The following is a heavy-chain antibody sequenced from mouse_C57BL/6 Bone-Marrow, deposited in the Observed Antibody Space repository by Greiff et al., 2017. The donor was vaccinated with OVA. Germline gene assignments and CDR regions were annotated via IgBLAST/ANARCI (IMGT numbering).Heavy chain of an antibody. CDR3: AREYGSSYGGGSY. CDR2: IYPRSGNT. D-gene: IGHD1-1*01. J-gene: IGHJ2*01. CDR1: GYTFTSYG. Sequence: QVQLKESGAELARPGASVKLSCKASGYTFTSYGISWVKQRTGQGLEWIGEIYPRSGNTYYNEKFKGKATLTADKSSSTAYMELRSLTSEDSAVYFCAREYGSSYGGGSYWGQGTTLTVSS. V-gene: IGHV1-81*01.